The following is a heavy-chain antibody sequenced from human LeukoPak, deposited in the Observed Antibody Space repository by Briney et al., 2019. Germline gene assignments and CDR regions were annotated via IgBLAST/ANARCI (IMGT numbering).Heavy chain of an antibody. V-gene: IGHV3-74*01. CDR1: GLTFRSTG. Sequence: GGFLRLSCSTTGLTFRSTGMHWVRKAPWKGLMWVSRMNGKGTTIDYADSVKGRFTVSRDYAKNTLFLQMNNLRTEDTALYFCATARNFRFEYWGQGSLVIVSA. CDR3: ATARNFRFEY. CDR2: MNGKGTTI. D-gene: IGHD1-7*01. J-gene: IGHJ4*02.